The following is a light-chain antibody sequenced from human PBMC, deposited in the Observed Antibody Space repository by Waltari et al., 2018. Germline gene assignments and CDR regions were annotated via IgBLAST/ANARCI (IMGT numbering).Light chain of an antibody. CDR1: QGTNSY. CDR2: AES. V-gene: IGKV1-9*01. CDR3: QQLHTYPIT. J-gene: IGKJ5*01. Sequence: DIQLTQSPSFLSASVGDRVTITCRASQGTNSYVAWYQQNPGKAPQLLIYAESTWQSGVPSRFSGSESGTEFTLTISSLQPEDFATYYCQQLHTYPITFGQGTLLEIK.